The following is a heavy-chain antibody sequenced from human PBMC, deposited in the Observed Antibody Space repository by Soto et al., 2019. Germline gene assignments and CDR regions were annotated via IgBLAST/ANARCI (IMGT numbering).Heavy chain of an antibody. CDR3: ARDDRYSGAFDY. CDR2: VSSDGRDK. Sequence: EVQLEESGGGLVQPGGSLRLSCAASGFSFSSYWMSWVRQAPGKGPEWVAIVSSDGRDKTYADSVKGRFTNSRDNAENSLFLQINSLRADDTAVYYCARDDRYSGAFDYWGQGALVTVSS. V-gene: IGHV3-7*01. D-gene: IGHD3-16*02. CDR1: GFSFSSYW. J-gene: IGHJ4*02.